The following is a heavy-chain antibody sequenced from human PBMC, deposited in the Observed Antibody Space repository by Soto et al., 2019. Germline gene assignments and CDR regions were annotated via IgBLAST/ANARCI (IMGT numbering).Heavy chain of an antibody. CDR2: INTDGSST. CDR3: TRDPGAYSSTWSFYFDS. CDR1: GFTFSRFW. V-gene: IGHV3-74*01. J-gene: IGHJ4*02. D-gene: IGHD6-13*01. Sequence: EVQLVESGGGLVQPGGSLRLSCAASGFTFSRFWMHWVRQAPGKGLVWVSRINTDGSSTTYADSVKGRFTISRDNAKNTLYLQMDSLRAEDTGVYYFTRDPGAYSSTWSFYFDSWGQGTLVTVSS.